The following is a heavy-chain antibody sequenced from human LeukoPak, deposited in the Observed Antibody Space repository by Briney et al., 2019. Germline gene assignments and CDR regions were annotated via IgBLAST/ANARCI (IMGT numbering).Heavy chain of an antibody. D-gene: IGHD3/OR15-3a*01. CDR2: IGISPTSV. Sequence: PGGSLRLSCAASAFTFSSYSMNWVRQAPGKGLEWISYIGISPTSVHYADSVKGRFTISRDNAKNSLYLQMNSLRAEDTAVYYCARGPPAGYSTNWFDPWGQGTLVTVSS. V-gene: IGHV3-48*04. CDR3: ARGPPAGYSTNWFDP. J-gene: IGHJ5*02. CDR1: AFTFSSYS.